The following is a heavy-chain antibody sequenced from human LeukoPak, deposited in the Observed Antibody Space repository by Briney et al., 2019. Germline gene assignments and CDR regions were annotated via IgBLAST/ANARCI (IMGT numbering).Heavy chain of an antibody. CDR2: INQDGSDQ. J-gene: IGHJ4*02. CDR1: GFAFSSYW. CDR3: ARHGAYSFDS. Sequence: GGSLRLSCAASGFAFSSYWMGWVRQAPGKGLEWVANINQDGSDQYYVDSVKGRFTISRDNDKISLFLQMNSLRAEDTAVYYCARHGAYSFDSWGQGTLVTVSS. D-gene: IGHD4-17*01. V-gene: IGHV3-7*01.